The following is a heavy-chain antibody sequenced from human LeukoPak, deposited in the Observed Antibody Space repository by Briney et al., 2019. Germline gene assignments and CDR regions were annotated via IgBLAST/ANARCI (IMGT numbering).Heavy chain of an antibody. Sequence: GSLRLSCAASGFTFSSYAMSWVRQPPGKGLEWIGEINYSKSTNYNPSLKSRVTISLDTSKNQFSLKVTSVTAADTAVYYCARNGWYSIDYWGQGTLVTVSS. J-gene: IGHJ4*02. CDR2: INYSKST. V-gene: IGHV4-34*01. D-gene: IGHD6-19*01. CDR3: ARNGWYSIDY. CDR1: GFTFSSYA.